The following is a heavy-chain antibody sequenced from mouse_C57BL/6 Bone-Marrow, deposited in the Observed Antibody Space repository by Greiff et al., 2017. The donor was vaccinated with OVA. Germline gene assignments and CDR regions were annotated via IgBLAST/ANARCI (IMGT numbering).Heavy chain of an antibody. J-gene: IGHJ3*01. D-gene: IGHD1-1*01. CDR3: ARASLYGSKFAY. CDR1: GYTFTSYG. V-gene: IGHV1-81*01. Sequence: QVQLQQSGAELARPGASVKLSCKASGYTFTSYGISWVKQRTGQGLEWIGEIYPRSGNTYYNEKFKGKATLTADKSSSTAYMELRSLTSEDSAVYFCARASLYGSKFAYLGQGTLVTVSA. CDR2: IYPRSGNT.